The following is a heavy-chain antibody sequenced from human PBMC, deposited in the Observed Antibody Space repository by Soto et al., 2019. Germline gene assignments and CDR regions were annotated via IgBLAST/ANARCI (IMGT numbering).Heavy chain of an antibody. D-gene: IGHD3-22*01. Sequence: SETLSLTCTVSGGSVSSGSYYWSWIRQPPGKGLEWIGYIYYSGSTNYTPSLKSRVTISVDTSKNQFSLKLSSVTAADTAVYYCAGEPSGYYHRNWFDPWGQGTLVTVSS. CDR3: AGEPSGYYHRNWFDP. CDR2: IYYSGST. J-gene: IGHJ5*02. CDR1: GGSVSSGSYY. V-gene: IGHV4-61*01.